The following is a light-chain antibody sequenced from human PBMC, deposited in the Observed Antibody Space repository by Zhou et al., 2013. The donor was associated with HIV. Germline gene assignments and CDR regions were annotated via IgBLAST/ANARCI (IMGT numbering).Light chain of an antibody. CDR3: QQALSFPLT. J-gene: IGKJ4*01. V-gene: IGKV1-12*01. Sequence: DIQMTQSPSSVSASVGDTVTITCRASQGLSNWLAWYQQKPGKAPRLLIYGASTLQSGSHRGSAAVDLGQISLSPSAACSLKILLTYYCQQALSFPLTFGGGTKVEI. CDR1: QGLSNW. CDR2: GAS.